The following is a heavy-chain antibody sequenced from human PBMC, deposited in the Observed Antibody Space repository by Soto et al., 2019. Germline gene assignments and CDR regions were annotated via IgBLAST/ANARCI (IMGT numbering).Heavy chain of an antibody. J-gene: IGHJ4*02. CDR3: ARDSRDCSSTSCYPFAYFDY. Sequence: QVQLVQSGAEVKKPGSSVKVSCKASGGTFSSYTISWVRQAPGQGLEWMGRINPILGIANYAQKFQGRVTITADKSTSTAYMELSSLRSEDTAVYYCARDSRDCSSTSCYPFAYFDYWGQGTLVTVSS. D-gene: IGHD2-2*01. CDR2: INPILGIA. V-gene: IGHV1-69*08. CDR1: GGTFSSYT.